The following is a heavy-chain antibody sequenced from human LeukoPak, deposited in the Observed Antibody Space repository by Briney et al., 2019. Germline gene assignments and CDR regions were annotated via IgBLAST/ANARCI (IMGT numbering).Heavy chain of an antibody. D-gene: IGHD2-2*01. CDR3: ARDAQLIVVVPADCGMDV. V-gene: IGHV3-7*01. Sequence: GGSLRLSCAASGFTFSSYWMSWVRQAPGKGLEWVANIKQDGSEKYYVDSVKGRFTISRDNAKNSLYLQMNSLRAEDTAVYYCARDAQLIVVVPADCGMDVWGKGTTVTVSS. CDR1: GFTFSSYW. CDR2: IKQDGSEK. J-gene: IGHJ6*03.